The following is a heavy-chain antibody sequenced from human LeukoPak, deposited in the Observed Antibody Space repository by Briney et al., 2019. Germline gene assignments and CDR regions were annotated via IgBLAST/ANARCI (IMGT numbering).Heavy chain of an antibody. CDR2: ISYDGSNK. V-gene: IGHV3-30*18. CDR3: AKDGKWLRFPDY. J-gene: IGHJ4*02. D-gene: IGHD5-12*01. Sequence: PGGSLRLSCAASGFTFNSYGMHWVRQAPGKGLEWVAVISYDGSNKYYADSVKGRFTISRDNSKNTLYLQMNSLRAEDTAVYYCAKDGKWLRFPDYWGQGTLVTVSS. CDR1: GFTFNSYG.